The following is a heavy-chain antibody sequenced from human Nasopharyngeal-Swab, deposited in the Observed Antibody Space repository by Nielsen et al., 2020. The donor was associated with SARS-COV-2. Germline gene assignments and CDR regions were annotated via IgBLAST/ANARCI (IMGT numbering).Heavy chain of an antibody. CDR3: ARDRAGGNGYFDY. J-gene: IGHJ4*02. D-gene: IGHD5-24*01. Sequence: WVRQAPGQRLEWMGWINAGNGNTKYSRKFQGRVTITRDTSASTAYMELSSLRSEDTAVYYCARDRAGGNGYFDYWGQGTLVTVSS. CDR2: INAGNGNT. V-gene: IGHV1-3*01.